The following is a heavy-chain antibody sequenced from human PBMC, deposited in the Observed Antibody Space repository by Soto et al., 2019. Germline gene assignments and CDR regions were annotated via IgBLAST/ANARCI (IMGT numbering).Heavy chain of an antibody. CDR1: GFYFSSYG. Sequence: GGSLRLSCAESGFYFSSYGMHWVRQAPGKGLDWVAVIWYDGSNKYYAESVKGRFTISRDNSKNTLYVQMNSLTVEDTAVYYCARAQYTGSYFDACDVWGQGTMVTVSS. CDR3: ARAQYTGSYFDACDV. V-gene: IGHV3-33*03. CDR2: IWYDGSNK. D-gene: IGHD1-26*01. J-gene: IGHJ3*01.